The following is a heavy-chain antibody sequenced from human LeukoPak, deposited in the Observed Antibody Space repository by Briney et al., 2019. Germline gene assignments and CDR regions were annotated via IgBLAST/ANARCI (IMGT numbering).Heavy chain of an antibody. V-gene: IGHV1-18*01. CDR3: AKQRGATWWDLVDL. CDR1: GHSFTNYG. CDR2: ISADKGNT. D-gene: IGHD1-26*01. Sequence: ASVKVSCKASGHSFTNYGFSWVRQAPGQGLEWMGWISADKGNTNYAQKFQGRVIMTTDTSTGTAYMELRSLTSDDTAVYYCAKQRGATWWDLVDLWGQGTPVTVSS. J-gene: IGHJ5*02.